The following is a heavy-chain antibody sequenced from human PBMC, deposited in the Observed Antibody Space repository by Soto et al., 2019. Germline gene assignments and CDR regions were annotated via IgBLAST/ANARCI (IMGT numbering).Heavy chain of an antibody. D-gene: IGHD3-10*01. CDR3: ARDVRVMTSVFGF. Sequence: QVHLVQSGAEVKRPGSSVRVSCRASGGTFYTYAFTWVRQAPGQGLEWMGGITPMIGTTKYAQKFHGRVNVSAAESASTAYMELSNMRSDDTAVYYCARDVRVMTSVFGFWGQGTLITVSS. CDR1: GGTFYTYA. CDR2: ITPMIGTT. J-gene: IGHJ4*02. V-gene: IGHV1-69*01.